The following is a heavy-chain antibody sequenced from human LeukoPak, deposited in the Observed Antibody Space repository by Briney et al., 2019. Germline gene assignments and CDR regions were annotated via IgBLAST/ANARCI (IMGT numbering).Heavy chain of an antibody. D-gene: IGHD3-10*01. CDR1: GYSFTSYW. CDR2: IYPGDSDT. J-gene: IGHJ3*02. Sequence: GESLKISCQGSGYSFTSYWIGWVRQMPGKGLEWMGIIYPGDSDTRCSPSFQGQVTISADKSISTAYLQWSSLKASDTAMYYCARQLWFGESDDAFDIWGQGTMVTVSS. CDR3: ARQLWFGESDDAFDI. V-gene: IGHV5-51*01.